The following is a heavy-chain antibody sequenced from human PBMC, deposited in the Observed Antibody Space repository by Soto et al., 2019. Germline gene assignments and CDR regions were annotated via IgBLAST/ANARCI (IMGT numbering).Heavy chain of an antibody. CDR2: ILSGVAT. V-gene: IGHV4-61*08. J-gene: IGHJ4*02. CDR3: AKGFSSGWYVDS. CDR1: GGSVSSDAYY. D-gene: IGHD6-19*01. Sequence: QVQLQESGPGLVKPSGTLSLTCSVSGGSVSSDAYYWSWIRQPPGKTLEGIGLILSGVATCTNPSLSSRLSLSVATSTNQFSLSLTSVTASDPGVYFCAKGFSSGWYVDSWGRGTLVTVSS.